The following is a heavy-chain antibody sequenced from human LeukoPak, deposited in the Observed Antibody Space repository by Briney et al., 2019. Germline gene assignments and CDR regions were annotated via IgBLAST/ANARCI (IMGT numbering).Heavy chain of an antibody. J-gene: IGHJ4*02. V-gene: IGHV3-21*01. Sequence: GGSLTHSCPASGFTFISYSMNWVRQPPGKGLEGVSSISSSSSYIYNPDSVKGRFTISRDNAKNSLYLQMNSLRAEDTAVYYCARCSSSWSYYFDYWGQGTLVTVSS. CDR2: ISSSSSYI. CDR1: GFTFISYS. CDR3: ARCSSSWSYYFDY. D-gene: IGHD6-13*01.